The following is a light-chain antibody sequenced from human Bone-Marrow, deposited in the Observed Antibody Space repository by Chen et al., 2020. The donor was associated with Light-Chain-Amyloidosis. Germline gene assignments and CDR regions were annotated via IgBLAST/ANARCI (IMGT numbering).Light chain of an antibody. Sequence: SALTQPASVSGSPGPSISISCTGTSSDVGNYKFVSWYQQYSGKATKLMIYEVSKRPSGISDRFSGSKSGNTASLTISGLQTEDEADYYCCSYATGGTFVFGGGTKLTVL. CDR1: SSDVGNYKF. CDR2: EVS. J-gene: IGLJ2*01. V-gene: IGLV2-23*02. CDR3: CSYATGGTFV.